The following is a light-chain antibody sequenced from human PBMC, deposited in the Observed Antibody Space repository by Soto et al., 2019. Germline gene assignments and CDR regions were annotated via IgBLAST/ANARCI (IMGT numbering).Light chain of an antibody. CDR2: DAS. Sequence: DIQMTQSPSSLSASVGDRVTITCQASQDISNYLNWYQQKPGKAPKRLIYDASNLETGVPSRFSGSGSGTDFTFTISSLQPEDIATYDCQQYDNLPLTFGQGTRLEMK. CDR1: QDISNY. J-gene: IGKJ5*01. CDR3: QQYDNLPLT. V-gene: IGKV1-33*01.